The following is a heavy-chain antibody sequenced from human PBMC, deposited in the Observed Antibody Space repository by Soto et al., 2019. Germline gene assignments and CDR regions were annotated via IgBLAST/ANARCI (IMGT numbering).Heavy chain of an antibody. CDR2: ISSSKTT. CDR3: VGYQYVHTPMVHGNY. CDR1: GITFSSYS. D-gene: IGHD5-18*01. J-gene: IGHJ4*02. V-gene: IGHV3-48*02. Sequence: EVQLVESGGGLVQPGESLRLSCTASGITFSSYSMNWVRQAPGKGLEWLSYISSSKTTYADSVKGRFTISRDNAKNSVYLQMNSLRDEDTAVYYGVGYQYVHTPMVHGNYWGRGTRVTVSS.